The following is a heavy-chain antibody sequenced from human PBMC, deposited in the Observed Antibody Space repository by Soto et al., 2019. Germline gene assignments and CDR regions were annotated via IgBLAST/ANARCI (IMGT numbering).Heavy chain of an antibody. J-gene: IGHJ6*02. CDR3: ARGDPLGYYYGMDV. CDR1: GGSVSSGSYY. Sequence: SETLSLTCTVSGGSVSSGSYYWSWIRQPPGKGLEWIGYIYYSGSTNYNPSLKSRVTISVDTSKNQFSLKLSSVTAADTAVYYCARGDPLGYYYGMDVWGQGTTVTVSS. D-gene: IGHD3-16*01. CDR2: IYYSGST. V-gene: IGHV4-61*01.